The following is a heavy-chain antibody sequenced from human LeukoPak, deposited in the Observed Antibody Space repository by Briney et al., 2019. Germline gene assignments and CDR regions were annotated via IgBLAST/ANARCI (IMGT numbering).Heavy chain of an antibody. Sequence: SQTLSLTCTVSGGSISSGDYYWSWIRQPPGKGLEWIEYIYYSGSTYYNPSLKSRVTISVDTSKNQFSLKLSSVTAADTAVYYCARNYYDSSGYYYVGAFDIWGQGTMVTVSS. V-gene: IGHV4-30-4*08. D-gene: IGHD3-22*01. CDR2: IYYSGST. CDR3: ARNYYDSSGYYYVGAFDI. J-gene: IGHJ3*02. CDR1: GGSISSGDYY.